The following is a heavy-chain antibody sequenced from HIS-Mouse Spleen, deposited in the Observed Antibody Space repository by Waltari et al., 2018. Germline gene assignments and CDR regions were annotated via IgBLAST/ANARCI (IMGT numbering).Heavy chain of an antibody. V-gene: IGHV4-39*07. D-gene: IGHD6-13*01. CDR1: GGSISSSSYY. CDR2: IYYSGST. CDR3: AREIPYSSSWYDWYFDL. J-gene: IGHJ2*01. Sequence: QLQLQESGPGLVKPSETLSLTCTVSGGSISSSSYYWGWIRQPPGKGLEWIGSIYYSGSTYYTPSLNSRVTISVDTSKNQFSLKLNSVTAADTAVYYCAREIPYSSSWYDWYFDLWGRGTLVTVSS.